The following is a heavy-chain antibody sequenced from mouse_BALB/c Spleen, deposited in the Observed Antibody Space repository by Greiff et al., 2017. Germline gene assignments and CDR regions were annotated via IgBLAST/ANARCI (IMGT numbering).Heavy chain of an antibody. CDR2: ISYDGSN. D-gene: IGHD2-14*01. CDR3: ARGGVRRDFDY. V-gene: IGHV3-6*02. CDR1: GYSITSGYY. J-gene: IGHJ2*01. Sequence: EVQLQESGPGLVKPSQSLSLTCSVTGYSITSGYYWNWIRQFPGNKLEWMGYISYDGSNNYNPSLKNRISITRDTSKNQFFLKLNSVTTEDTATYYCARGGVRRDFDYWGQGTTLTVSS.